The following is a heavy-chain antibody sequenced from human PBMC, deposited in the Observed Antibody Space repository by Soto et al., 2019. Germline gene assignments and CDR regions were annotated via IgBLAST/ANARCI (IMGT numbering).Heavy chain of an antibody. Sequence: QVQLVQSGAEVKKPGASVKVSCKASGYTFTSYDINWVRQATGQGLEWMGWMNPNSGNTGYAQKFQGRVTMTRNTTISTAYMELSSLRSEDTVVYYCASGTKGTTGYYFDYWGQETIVTVFS. D-gene: IGHD4-17*01. CDR1: GYTFTSYD. V-gene: IGHV1-8*01. CDR2: MNPNSGNT. CDR3: ASGTKGTTGYYFDY. J-gene: IGHJ4*02.